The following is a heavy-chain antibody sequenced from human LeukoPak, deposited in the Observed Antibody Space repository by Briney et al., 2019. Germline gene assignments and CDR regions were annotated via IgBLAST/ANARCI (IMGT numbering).Heavy chain of an antibody. CDR3: ARVVQGSGSYYIYYYYYMDV. V-gene: IGHV3-48*03. D-gene: IGHD3-10*01. CDR1: GFTFSSYE. CDR2: ISSSGSTI. Sequence: GGSLRLSCAASGFTFSSYEMNWVRQAPGKGLEWVSYISSSGSTIYYADSVKGRFTISRDNAKNSLYPQMNSLRAEDTAVYYCARVVQGSGSYYIYYYYYMDVWGKGTTVTVSS. J-gene: IGHJ6*03.